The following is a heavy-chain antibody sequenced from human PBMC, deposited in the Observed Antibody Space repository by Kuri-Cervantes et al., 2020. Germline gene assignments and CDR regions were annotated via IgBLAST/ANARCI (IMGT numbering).Heavy chain of an antibody. J-gene: IGHJ4*02. V-gene: IGHV4-34*01. Sequence: GSLRLSCTVSGGSISSYYCSWIRQPPGKGLEWIGEINHSGSTNYNPSLKSRVTISVDTSENQFSRKLSSVTAADTAVHYCARGPGGYSYGYAAGPRNYWGQGTLVTVSS. CDR1: GGSISSYY. CDR3: ARGPGGYSYGYAAGPRNY. D-gene: IGHD5-18*01. CDR2: INHSGST.